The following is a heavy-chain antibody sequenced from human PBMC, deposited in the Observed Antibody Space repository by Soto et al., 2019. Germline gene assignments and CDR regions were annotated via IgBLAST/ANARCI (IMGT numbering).Heavy chain of an antibody. CDR3: ARAVPTAGYIYCDQ. D-gene: IGHD3-9*01. V-gene: IGHV1-3*01. CDR1: GYTFTSYG. J-gene: IGHJ4*02. Sequence: QVDLVQSGAEVKEPGASVRISCGASGYTFTSYGVHWVRQAPGQRLERMGWSKAGRSNTRYSPAFKARVTTTRDTCASTAYMELHSLRSEDTAVYYCARAVPTAGYIYCDQWGQGTRVPVSS. CDR2: SKAGRSNT.